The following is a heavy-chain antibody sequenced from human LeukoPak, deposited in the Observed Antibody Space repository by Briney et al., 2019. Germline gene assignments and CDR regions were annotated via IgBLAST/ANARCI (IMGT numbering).Heavy chain of an antibody. CDR3: ARINYGDHTGHGMDV. Sequence: PSETLSLTCTVSGASISSSSYYWGWIRQPPGKGLEWIGSMYYSGRTYYNPSLKSRVTISVDTSKNQFSLKLSSVTAADTAVYYCARINYGDHTGHGMDVWGQGTTVTVSS. J-gene: IGHJ6*02. V-gene: IGHV4-39*01. D-gene: IGHD4-17*01. CDR1: GASISSSSYY. CDR2: MYYSGRT.